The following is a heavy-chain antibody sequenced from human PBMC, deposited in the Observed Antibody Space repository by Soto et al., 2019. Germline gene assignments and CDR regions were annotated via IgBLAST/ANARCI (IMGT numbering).Heavy chain of an antibody. CDR2: ISGSGGST. D-gene: IGHD4-4*01. CDR3: ATRNRRWLFAY. CDR1: GFTFSSYA. V-gene: IGHV3-23*01. Sequence: GSLRLSCAASGFTFSSYAMSWVRQAPGKGREWVSAISGSGGSTYYADSVKGRFTISRDNSKNTLYLQMNSLRAEDTAVYYCATRNRRWLFAYWGQGTLVIVSS. J-gene: IGHJ4*02.